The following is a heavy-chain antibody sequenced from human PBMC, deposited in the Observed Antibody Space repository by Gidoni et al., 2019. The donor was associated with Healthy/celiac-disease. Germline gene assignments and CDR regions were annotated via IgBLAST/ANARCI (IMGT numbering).Heavy chain of an antibody. J-gene: IGHJ4*02. Sequence: QVQLVESGGGVLQPGRSLRLSCAASGFTFSSYGMHWVRQAPGKGLEWVAVIWYDGSKKYYADSVKGRFTISRDNSKNTLYLQMNSLRAEDTAVYYCARDMREYGSGSYYFAYWGQGTLVTVSS. CDR1: GFTFSSYG. CDR3: ARDMREYGSGSYYFAY. CDR2: IWYDGSKK. V-gene: IGHV3-33*01. D-gene: IGHD3-10*01.